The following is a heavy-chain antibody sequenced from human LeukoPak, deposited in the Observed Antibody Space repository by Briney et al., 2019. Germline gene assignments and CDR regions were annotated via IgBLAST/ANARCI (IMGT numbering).Heavy chain of an antibody. Sequence: PSETLSLTCSVSGGSISSYYWSWLRQPAGKGLEWIGRIYTSGSTNYNPSLKSRVTMSVHTSKNQFSLKLSSVTAADTAVYYCARDDFWSGYRAFDIWGQGTMVTVSS. CDR3: ARDDFWSGYRAFDI. J-gene: IGHJ3*02. CDR2: IYTSGST. D-gene: IGHD3-3*01. CDR1: GGSISSYY. V-gene: IGHV4-4*07.